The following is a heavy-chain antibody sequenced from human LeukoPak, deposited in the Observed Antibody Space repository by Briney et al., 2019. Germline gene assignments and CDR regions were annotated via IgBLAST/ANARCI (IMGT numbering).Heavy chain of an antibody. V-gene: IGHV3-20*04. CDR1: GFTFDDYG. CDR3: ARYRRGLGYMDV. Sequence: PGGFLRLSCAASGFTFDDYGMSWVRQAPGKGLEWVSGISWNGGSTGYADSVKGRFTISRDNAKNSLHLQMNSLRAEDTALYYCARYRRGLGYMDVWGKGTTVTVSS. J-gene: IGHJ6*03. D-gene: IGHD3-10*01. CDR2: ISWNGGST.